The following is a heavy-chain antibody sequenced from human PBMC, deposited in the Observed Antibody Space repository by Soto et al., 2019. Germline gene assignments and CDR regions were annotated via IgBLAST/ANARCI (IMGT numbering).Heavy chain of an antibody. Sequence: PVGSLRLSCAAAGFTFSSYGMHWVRQAPGKGLEWVAVISYDGSNKYYADSVKGRFTISRDNSKNTLYLQMNSLRAEDTAVYYCAKDVVVVPAAAYYYYGMDVWGQGTTVTVSS. D-gene: IGHD2-2*01. CDR2: ISYDGSNK. J-gene: IGHJ6*02. CDR1: GFTFSSYG. V-gene: IGHV3-30*18. CDR3: AKDVVVVPAAAYYYYGMDV.